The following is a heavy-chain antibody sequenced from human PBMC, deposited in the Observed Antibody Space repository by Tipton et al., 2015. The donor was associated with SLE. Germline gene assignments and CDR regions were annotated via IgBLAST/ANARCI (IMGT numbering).Heavy chain of an antibody. D-gene: IGHD1-1*01. J-gene: IGHJ6*02. Sequence: TLSLTCAVSGGSISSSNWWSWVRQPPGKGLEWIGEIYHSGSTNYNPSLKSRVTISVDKSKNQFSLKLSSVTAADTAVYYCARHMTDDARGMDVWGQGTTVTVSS. CDR2: IYHSGST. CDR3: ARHMTDDARGMDV. CDR1: GGSISSSNW. V-gene: IGHV4-4*02.